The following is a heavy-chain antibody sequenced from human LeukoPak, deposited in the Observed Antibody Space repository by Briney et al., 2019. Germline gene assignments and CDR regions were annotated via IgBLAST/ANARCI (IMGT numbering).Heavy chain of an antibody. Sequence: GSLRLSCAASGFTFSSYSLNWVRQAPGKGLEWVSSISSSSSYIYYADSVKGRFTISRDNAKNSLYLQMNSLRAEDTAVYYCARVGWFGEVDYWGQGTLVTVSS. J-gene: IGHJ4*02. CDR2: ISSSSSYI. CDR3: ARVGWFGEVDY. CDR1: GFTFSSYS. D-gene: IGHD3-10*01. V-gene: IGHV3-21*01.